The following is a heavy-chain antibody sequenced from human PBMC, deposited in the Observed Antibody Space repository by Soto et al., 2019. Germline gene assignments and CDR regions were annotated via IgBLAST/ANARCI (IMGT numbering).Heavy chain of an antibody. Sequence: SVKVSCKASGGTFSSYAISWVRQAPGQGLEWMGGIIPIFGTANYAQKFQGRVTITADESTSTAYMELSSLRSEDTAVYYCARVGGYCSSTSCLDYWGQGTLVTVSS. CDR3: ARVGGYCSSTSCLDY. CDR1: GGTFSSYA. J-gene: IGHJ4*02. V-gene: IGHV1-69*13. D-gene: IGHD2-2*03. CDR2: IIPIFGTA.